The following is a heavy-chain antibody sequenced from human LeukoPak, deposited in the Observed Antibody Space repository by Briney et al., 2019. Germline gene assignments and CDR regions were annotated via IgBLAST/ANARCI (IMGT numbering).Heavy chain of an antibody. V-gene: IGHV4-39*01. J-gene: IGHJ5*02. CDR3: ARHGILTAHSIRS. Sequence: PSETLSLTCSLSAGSLTTNTFYWGWIRQPPGKGLEWIGTVYYTGITHYNPSLKSRITISVDTSKNHFSLNLTSVTAADTAVYFCARHGILTAHSIRSWGQGLLVTVSS. D-gene: IGHD3-9*01. CDR1: AGSLTTNTFY. CDR2: VYYTGIT.